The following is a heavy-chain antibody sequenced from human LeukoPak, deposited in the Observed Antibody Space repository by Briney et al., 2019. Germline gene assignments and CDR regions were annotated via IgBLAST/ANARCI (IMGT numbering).Heavy chain of an antibody. CDR1: GGSIVGYY. D-gene: IGHD2-8*01. CDR3: ARGVMGFSYYYYMDV. J-gene: IGHJ6*03. V-gene: IGHV4-59*01. Sequence: SETLSLTCTVAGGSIVGYYWSWIRQPPGKGLEWIGYVHHSGSTNRNPSLASRATISVDMSKNHFSLRLRSVSAADTAIYYCARGVMGFSYYYYMDVWGKGTTVTVSS. CDR2: VHHSGST.